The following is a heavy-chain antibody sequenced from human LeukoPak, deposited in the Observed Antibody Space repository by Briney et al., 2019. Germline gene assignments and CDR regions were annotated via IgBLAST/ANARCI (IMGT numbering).Heavy chain of an antibody. V-gene: IGHV3-7*01. CDR2: IKQDGSEK. J-gene: IGHJ3*02. CDR3: ARDPSSWGDAFDI. Sequence: PGGSLRLSCAASGFTFSSYAMSWVRQAPGKGLEWVANIKQDGSEKYYVDSVKGRFTISRDNAKNSLYLQMNSLRAEDTAVYYCARDPSSWGDAFDIWGQGTMVTVSS. D-gene: IGHD6-13*01. CDR1: GFTFSSYA.